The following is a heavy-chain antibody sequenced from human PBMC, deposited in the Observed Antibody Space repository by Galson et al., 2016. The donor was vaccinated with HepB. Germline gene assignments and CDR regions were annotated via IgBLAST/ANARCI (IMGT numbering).Heavy chain of an antibody. Sequence: SLRLSCAASGFTLSSYWMSWVRQAPGKGLEWVANIKQDGSEKYYVDSVRGRFTISRDNAMNSLYLHMSSLRAEDTALYYCTRTIAAADGIDWGQGTLVTVAA. J-gene: IGHJ4*02. CDR1: GFTLSSYW. CDR3: TRTIAAADGID. V-gene: IGHV3-7*04. D-gene: IGHD6-13*01. CDR2: IKQDGSEK.